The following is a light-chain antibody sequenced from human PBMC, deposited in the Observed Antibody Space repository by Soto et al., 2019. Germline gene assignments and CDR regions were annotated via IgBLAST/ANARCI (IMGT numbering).Light chain of an antibody. V-gene: IGLV1-44*01. CDR1: SSNIGSNV. CDR3: AAWDDSLNGVV. J-gene: IGLJ2*01. Sequence: HSVLPQPPSASGTPGQRVTISCSGSSSNIGSNVVNWYQQLPGTAPKLLIYSHNQRPSGVPDRFSGSKSGTSASLAISGLQSEDEADYYCAAWDDSLNGVVFGGGTKLTVL. CDR2: SHN.